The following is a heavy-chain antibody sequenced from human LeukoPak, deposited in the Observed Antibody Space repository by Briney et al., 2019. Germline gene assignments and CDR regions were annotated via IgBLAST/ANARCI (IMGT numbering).Heavy chain of an antibody. CDR1: GYTFTGYY. CDR2: INPNSGGT. V-gene: IGHV1-2*02. Sequence: ASVKVSCKASGYTFTGYYMHWVRQAPGQGLEWMGWINPNSGGTNYAQKFQGRVTMTRDTSISTAYMELSSLRTEDTAVYYCARRAPYSSSHPDRYFDYWGQGTLVTVSS. CDR3: ARRAPYSSSHPDRYFDY. D-gene: IGHD6-13*01. J-gene: IGHJ4*02.